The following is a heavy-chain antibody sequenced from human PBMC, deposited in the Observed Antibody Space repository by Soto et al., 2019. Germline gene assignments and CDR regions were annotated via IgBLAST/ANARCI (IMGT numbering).Heavy chain of an antibody. CDR2: FDPEDGET. D-gene: IGHD6-19*01. J-gene: IGHJ4*02. V-gene: IGHV1-24*01. CDR1: GYTLTELS. Sequence: ASVKVSCKVSGYTLTELSMHWVRQAPGKGLEWMGGFDPEDGETIYAQKFQGRVTITRDTSASTAYMELSSLRSEDTAVYYCAISSDSDYWGQGTLVTVSS. CDR3: AISSDSDY.